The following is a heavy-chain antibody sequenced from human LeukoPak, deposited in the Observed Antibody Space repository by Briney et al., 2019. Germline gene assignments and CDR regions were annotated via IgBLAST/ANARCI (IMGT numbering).Heavy chain of an antibody. CDR1: GFTFSSYA. V-gene: IGHV3-23*01. J-gene: IGHJ4*02. CDR3: AKGGRYYYDSSGYYYEGGSFDY. CDR2: ISGSGGST. D-gene: IGHD3-22*01. Sequence: PGGSLRLSCAASGFTFSSYAMSWVRQAPGKGLEWVSAISGSGGSTYYADSVKGRFTISRDNSKNTLYLQMNSLRAEDTAVYYCAKGGRYYYDSSGYYYEGGSFDYWGQGTLATVSS.